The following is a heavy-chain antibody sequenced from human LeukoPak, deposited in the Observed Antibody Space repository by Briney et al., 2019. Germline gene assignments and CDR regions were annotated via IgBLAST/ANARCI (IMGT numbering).Heavy chain of an antibody. V-gene: IGHV3-23*01. CDR2: ISGSTPAT. CDR1: GFPFSTYT. D-gene: IGHD4-17*01. J-gene: IGHJ4*02. CDR3: AKERQAGDYFTSDH. Sequence: GGSLRLSCVASGFPFSTYTMNWVRQAPGKGLEWVSAISGSTPATYYSASVKGRFTISRDNSKSTLFLQMNSLRAEDTAVYFCAKERQAGDYFTSDHWGQGTLVTVSS.